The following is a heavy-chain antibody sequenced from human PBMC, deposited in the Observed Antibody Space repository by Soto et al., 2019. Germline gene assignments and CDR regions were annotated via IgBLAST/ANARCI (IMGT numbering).Heavy chain of an antibody. CDR2: MFYSGLT. CDR3: APLSVSLSGPYGIHV. D-gene: IGHD2-15*01. V-gene: IGHV4-39*01. CDR1: GYSVTSSDYY. Sequence: SETLSLTCSVSGYSVTSSDYYWAWIRQPPGKGLEWIGSMFYSGLTYYNPSLKSRVTLSVDTSKNQFSVRLNSVTAADAAVYYCAPLSVSLSGPYGIHVWGQGTTVTVSS. J-gene: IGHJ6*02.